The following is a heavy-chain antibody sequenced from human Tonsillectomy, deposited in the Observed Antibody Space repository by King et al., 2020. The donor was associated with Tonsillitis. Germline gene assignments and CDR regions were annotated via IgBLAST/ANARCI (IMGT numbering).Heavy chain of an antibody. D-gene: IGHD2/OR15-2a*01. CDR2: ISSIMSYI. CDR3: ARSLSRSSRDAFDI. J-gene: IGHJ3*02. Sequence: DVQLVESGGGLVKPGGSLRLSCAASGFTFSSYSMNWVRQAPGKGLEWVSSISSIMSYIYYADSVKGRFTISRDNAKNSLYLQMNSLRAEDPAVYYCARSLSRSSRDAFDIWGQGTMVTVSS. CDR1: GFTFSSYS. V-gene: IGHV3-21*01.